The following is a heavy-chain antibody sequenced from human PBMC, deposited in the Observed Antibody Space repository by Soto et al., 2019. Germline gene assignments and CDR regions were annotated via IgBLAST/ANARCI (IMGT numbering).Heavy chain of an antibody. J-gene: IGHJ6*02. Sequence: GGSLRLSCAASGFTFSSYAMSWVRQAPGKGLEWVSSISSSSSYIYYADSVKGRFTISRDNAKNSLYLQMNSLRAEDTAVYYCARDSSSLGNYYYGMDVWGQGTTVTVSS. CDR3: ARDSSSLGNYYYGMDV. D-gene: IGHD6-6*01. CDR1: GFTFSSYA. CDR2: ISSSSSYI. V-gene: IGHV3-21*01.